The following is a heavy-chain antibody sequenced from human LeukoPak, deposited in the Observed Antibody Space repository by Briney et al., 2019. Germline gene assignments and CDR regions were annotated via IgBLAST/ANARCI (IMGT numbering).Heavy chain of an antibody. D-gene: IGHD6-13*01. V-gene: IGHV3-11*01. CDR2: ISSSGSTI. CDR3: ARDKSAAAMYDY. CDR1: GFTFSDYY. J-gene: IGHJ4*02. Sequence: GGSLRLSCVASGFTFSDYYMSWIRQAPGKGLEWVSYISSSGSTIYYADSVKGRFTISRDNAKNSLYLQMNSLRAEDTAVYYCARDKSAAAMYDYWGQGTLVTVSS.